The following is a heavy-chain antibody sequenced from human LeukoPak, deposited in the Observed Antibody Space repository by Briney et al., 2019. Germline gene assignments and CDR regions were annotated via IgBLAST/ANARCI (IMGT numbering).Heavy chain of an antibody. CDR2: IYSGGST. CDR3: ARERLSVSGYDLSWFDP. Sequence: GGSLRLSCAASGFTVSSNYMSWVRQAPGKGLEWVSVIYSGGSTYYADSVKGRFTISRDNSKNTLYLQMNSLRAEDTAVYYCARERLSVSGYDLSWFDPWGQGTPVTVSS. D-gene: IGHD5-12*01. J-gene: IGHJ5*02. V-gene: IGHV3-53*01. CDR1: GFTVSSNY.